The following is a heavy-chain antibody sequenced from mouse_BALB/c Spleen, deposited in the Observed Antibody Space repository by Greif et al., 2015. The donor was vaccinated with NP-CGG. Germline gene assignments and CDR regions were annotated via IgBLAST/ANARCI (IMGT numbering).Heavy chain of an antibody. CDR1: GYTFTSYN. CDR3: ARDYYGSSYDYFDY. Sequence: LQQSGAELVKPGASVKMSCKASGYTFTSYNMHWVKQTPGRGLEWIGAIYPGNGDTSYNQKFKGKATLTADKSSSTAYMQLSSLTSEDSAVYYCARDYYGSSYDYFDYWGQGTTLTVSS. J-gene: IGHJ2*01. V-gene: IGHV1-12*01. D-gene: IGHD1-1*01. CDR2: IYPGNGDT.